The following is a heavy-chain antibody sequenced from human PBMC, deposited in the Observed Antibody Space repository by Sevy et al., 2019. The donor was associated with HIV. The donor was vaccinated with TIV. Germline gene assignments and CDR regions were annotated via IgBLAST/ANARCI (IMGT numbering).Heavy chain of an antibody. CDR3: ARSASHIAAAGPYNWFDP. CDR1: GDTFSNNY. D-gene: IGHD6-13*01. J-gene: IGHJ5*02. Sequence: ASVKVSCKASGDTFSNNYMHWVRQAPGQGLEWMGIIDPSAGNASYAQKFQGRVTMAWDTSTSTLYMDLSSLRSEDTAVYYCARSASHIAAAGPYNWFDPWGQGTLVTVSS. V-gene: IGHV1-46*01. CDR2: IDPSAGNA.